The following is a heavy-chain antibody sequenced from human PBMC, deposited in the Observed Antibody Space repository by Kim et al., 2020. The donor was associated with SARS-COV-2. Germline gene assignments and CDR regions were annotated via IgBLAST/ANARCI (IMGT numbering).Heavy chain of an antibody. Sequence: GGSLRLSCAASGFNFGIYAMSWARQAPGKGLEWVSAISPDGGGTYYADSVKGRFTISRDNSKKTLYLQMNSLRDGDTAVYYCGRFSSFRYFDYWGQGTLV. V-gene: IGHV3-23*01. D-gene: IGHD2-2*01. CDR1: GFNFGIYA. J-gene: IGHJ4*02. CDR2: ISPDGGGT. CDR3: GRFSSFRYFDY.